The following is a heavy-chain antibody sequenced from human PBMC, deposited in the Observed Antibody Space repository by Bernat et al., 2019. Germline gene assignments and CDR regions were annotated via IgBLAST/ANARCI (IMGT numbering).Heavy chain of an antibody. CDR3: ASLTSGSYYPDAFDI. D-gene: IGHD1-26*01. V-gene: IGHV3-33*01. J-gene: IGHJ3*02. CDR2: IWYDGSNK. CDR1: GFTFSSYG. Sequence: VQLVESGGGLVQPGGSLRLSCAASGFTFSSYGMHWVRQAPGKGLEWVAVIWYDGSNKYYADSVKGRFTISRDNSKNTLYLQMNSLRAEDTAVYYCASLTSGSYYPDAFDIWGQGTMVTVSS.